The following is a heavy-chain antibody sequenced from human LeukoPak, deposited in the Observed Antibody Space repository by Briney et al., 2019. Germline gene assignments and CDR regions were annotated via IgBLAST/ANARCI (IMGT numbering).Heavy chain of an antibody. CDR1: GGSISSSSYY. V-gene: IGHV4-39*07. Sequence: SETLSLTCTVSGGSISSSSYYWGWIRQPPGKGLEWIGSIYYSGSTYYNPSLKGRVTISVDTSKNQFSLKLSSVTAADTAVYYCARVLYYYGSGSYYNHLFDYWGQGTLVTVSS. CDR3: ARVLYYYGSGSYYNHLFDY. J-gene: IGHJ4*02. D-gene: IGHD3-10*01. CDR2: IYYSGST.